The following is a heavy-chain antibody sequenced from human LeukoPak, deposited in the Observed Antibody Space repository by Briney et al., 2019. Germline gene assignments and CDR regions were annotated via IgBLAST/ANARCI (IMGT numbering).Heavy chain of an antibody. CDR2: IRSKDYGGTI. D-gene: IGHD3-22*01. CDR3: TRDRHNNNYDSRIPHY. CDR1: GFTFGDYA. Sequence: PGGSVRLSCTTSGFTFGDYAMSWFRQAPGKGLEWVGFIRSKDYGGTIEYAASVKGRFTISRDDSRSIAYLQMNRLKIEDTAVYYCTRDRHNNNYDSRIPHYWGQGTLVTVSS. J-gene: IGHJ4*02. V-gene: IGHV3-49*03.